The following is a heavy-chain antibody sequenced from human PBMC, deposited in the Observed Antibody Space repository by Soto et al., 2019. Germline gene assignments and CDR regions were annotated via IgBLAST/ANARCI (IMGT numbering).Heavy chain of an antibody. J-gene: IGHJ3*02. CDR2: IYYSGST. V-gene: IGHV4-59*01. Sequence: SETMYLTCTVSGGTISSYYWSWIRQPPGKGLEWIGYIYYSGSTNYNPSLKSRVTISVDTSKNQFSLKLSSVTAADTAVYYCARNDPDAFDIWGQGTMVTVSS. CDR1: GGTISSYY. CDR3: ARNDPDAFDI.